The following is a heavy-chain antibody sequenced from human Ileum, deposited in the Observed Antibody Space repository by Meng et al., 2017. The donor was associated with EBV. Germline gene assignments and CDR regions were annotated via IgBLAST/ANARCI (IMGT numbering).Heavy chain of an antibody. J-gene: IGHJ4*02. D-gene: IGHD6-19*01. V-gene: IGHV4-4*02. CDR3: ASFPPPGKQWLVTDY. Sequence: QGQLQESGPGLVKPSGTLSLTCAASVGSISSSNWWSWVRQPPGKGLEWIGEIYHSGSTNYNPSLKSRVTISVDKSKNQFSLKLSSVTAADTAVYYCASFPPPGKQWLVTDYWGQGTLVTVFS. CDR2: IYHSGST. CDR1: VGSISSSNW.